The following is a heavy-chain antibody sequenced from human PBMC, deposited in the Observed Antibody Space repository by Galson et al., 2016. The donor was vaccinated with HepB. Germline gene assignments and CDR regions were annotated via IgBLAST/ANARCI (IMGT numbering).Heavy chain of an antibody. Sequence: CAISGDSVSSISAAWNWIRQSPSRGLEWLGRIYYRSKWYNEYAVSVRSRITIKPDTSKNQFSLQLNSVTPEDTAVYYCARDLYYDFWSGYSKGMDVWGQGTTV. J-gene: IGHJ6*02. CDR2: IYYRSKWYN. CDR3: ARDLYYDFWSGYSKGMDV. D-gene: IGHD3-3*01. V-gene: IGHV6-1*01. CDR1: GDSVSSISAA.